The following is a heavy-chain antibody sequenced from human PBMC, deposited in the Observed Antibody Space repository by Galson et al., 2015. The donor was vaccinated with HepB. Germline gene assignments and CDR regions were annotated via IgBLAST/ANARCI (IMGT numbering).Heavy chain of an antibody. D-gene: IGHD6-13*01. CDR3: ARALTAAGNY. CDR2: IKPDGSEK. J-gene: IGHJ4*02. CDR1: GFTFSSPW. V-gene: IGHV3-7*01. Sequence: SLRLSCAAPGFTFSSPWMNWVRQAPGKGLEWVANIKPDGSEKYYVDSVQGRFTISRDDAKNSLYLQMNSLRAEDTAVYYCARALTAAGNYWGQGTLVPVSS.